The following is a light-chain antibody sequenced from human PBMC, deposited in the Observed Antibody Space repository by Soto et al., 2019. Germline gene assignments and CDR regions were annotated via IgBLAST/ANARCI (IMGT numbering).Light chain of an antibody. J-gene: IGLJ3*02. V-gene: IGLV2-23*01. Sequence: QSVLTQPASVSGSPGQSITISCTGTNSDVGSHNFVSWYQQYPGKAPKLLIYEASKRPSGLSNRFSGSKSGNTASLTISRLQAEDEADYYCCSLTNGATWVFGGGTKVTVL. CDR3: CSLTNGATWV. CDR2: EAS. CDR1: NSDVGSHNF.